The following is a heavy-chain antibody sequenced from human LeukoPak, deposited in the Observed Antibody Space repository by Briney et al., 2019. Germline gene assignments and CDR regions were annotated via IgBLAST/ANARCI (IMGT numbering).Heavy chain of an antibody. CDR3: AKDFGEYQLLSYDY. CDR2: ISGSGGNT. Sequence: GGSLRLSCAASGFTFSSYAMSWVRQAPGKGLEWVSAISGSGGNTYYADSVKGRFTISRDNSKNTLYLQMNSLRAEDTAVHYCAKDFGEYQLLSYDYWGQGTLATVSS. D-gene: IGHD2-2*01. V-gene: IGHV3-23*01. J-gene: IGHJ4*02. CDR1: GFTFSSYA.